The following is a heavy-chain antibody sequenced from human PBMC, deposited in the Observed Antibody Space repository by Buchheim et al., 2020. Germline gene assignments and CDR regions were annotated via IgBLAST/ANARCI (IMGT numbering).Heavy chain of an antibody. CDR2: IIPIFGTA. D-gene: IGHD3-22*01. J-gene: IGHJ4*02. CDR3: ARDRSYYDSSGYYRGYYFDY. Sequence: QVQLVQSGAEVKKPGSSVKVSCKASGGTFSSYAISWVRQAPGQGLEWMGGIIPIFGTANYAQKFQGRVTITADKSTSTAYMGLSSLRSEDTAVYYCARDRSYYDSSGYYRGYYFDYWGQGTL. CDR1: GGTFSSYA. V-gene: IGHV1-69*06.